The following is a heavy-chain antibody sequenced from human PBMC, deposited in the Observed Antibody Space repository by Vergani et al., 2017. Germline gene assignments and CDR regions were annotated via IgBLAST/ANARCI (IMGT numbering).Heavy chain of an antibody. CDR3: ARVFSPSAFWYHDR. Sequence: QVQLQESGPGLVKPSQTLSLTCTVSGDSIDSVSYYWTWIRQPAGKGLEWIGRIYASGNTNYNPSLRSRFIISVDTSKNQISLKLTSVTAADTAVYYCARVFSPSAFWYHDRCRGGPVVTVSS. CDR1: GDSIDSVSYY. V-gene: IGHV4-61*02. CDR2: IYASGNT. J-gene: IGHJ2*01. D-gene: IGHD3-3*01.